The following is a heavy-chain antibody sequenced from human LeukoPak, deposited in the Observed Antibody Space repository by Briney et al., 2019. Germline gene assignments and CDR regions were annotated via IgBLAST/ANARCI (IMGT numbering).Heavy chain of an antibody. CDR1: GGSISSGGYY. D-gene: IGHD3-22*01. CDR3: ARDHHDSSGFDY. CDR2: IYYSGST. V-gene: IGHV4-61*08. Sequence: SETLSLTCTVSGGSISSGGYYWSWIRQPPGKGLEWIGYIYYSGSTNYNPSLKSRVTISVDTSKNQFSLKLSSVTAADTAVYYCARDHHDSSGFDYWGQGTLVTVSS. J-gene: IGHJ4*02.